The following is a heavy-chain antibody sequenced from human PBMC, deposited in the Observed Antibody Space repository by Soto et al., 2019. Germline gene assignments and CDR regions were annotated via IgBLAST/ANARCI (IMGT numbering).Heavy chain of an antibody. V-gene: IGHV1-18*01. CDR2: ISAHNGNT. Sequence: QVHVVQSGAEVKKPGASVKVSCQGSGYAFTTYGITWVRQAPGQGLEWMGWISAHNGNTNYAQKLQGRVTLTRDTSTSTAYMELRSLRYDDTAVYYCARGRYGDYWGQGALVTVSS. J-gene: IGHJ4*02. D-gene: IGHD1-1*01. CDR1: GYAFTTYG. CDR3: ARGRYGDY.